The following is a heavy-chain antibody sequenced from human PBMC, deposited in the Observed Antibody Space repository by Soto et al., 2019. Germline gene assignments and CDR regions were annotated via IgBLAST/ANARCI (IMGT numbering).Heavy chain of an antibody. D-gene: IGHD6-19*01. J-gene: IGHJ4*02. V-gene: IGHV3-74*01. CDR3: ARDRGWSLFDY. Sequence: PGGSLRLSCATSGFTFSNYWMHWVRQAPGKGPVWVSRINEDESNTNYADSVKGRFTISRDNAKNTLYLQMNSLRAEDTAVYYCARDRGWSLFDYWGQGTLVTVSS. CDR1: GFTFSNYW. CDR2: INEDESNT.